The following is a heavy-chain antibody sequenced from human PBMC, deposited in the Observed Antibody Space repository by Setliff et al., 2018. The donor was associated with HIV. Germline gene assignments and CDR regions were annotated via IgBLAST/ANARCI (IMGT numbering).Heavy chain of an antibody. Sequence: SQTLSLTCAISVDSVSNYSAAWNWIRQSPSRGLEWLGRTFHRSKWYSDYAESVRSRITINPDTSKNQLSLQLHSVNPEDTAVYYCARSITTAGKVFDYWGQGTLVTVSS. CDR1: VDSVSNYSAA. V-gene: IGHV6-1*01. J-gene: IGHJ4*02. CDR3: ARSITTAGKVFDY. CDR2: TFHRSKWYS. D-gene: IGHD6-13*01.